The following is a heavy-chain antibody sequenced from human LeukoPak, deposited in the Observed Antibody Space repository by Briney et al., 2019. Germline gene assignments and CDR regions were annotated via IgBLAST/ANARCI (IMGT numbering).Heavy chain of an antibody. CDR1: GGSISSGGYS. CDR2: IYHSGST. Sequence: SETLSLTCTVSGGSISSGGYSWSWIRQPPGKGLEWIGYIYHSGSTYYNPSLKSRVTISVDRSKNQFSLKLSSVTAADTAVYYCARRVGASAFDYWGQGTLVTVSS. D-gene: IGHD1-26*01. CDR3: ARRVGASAFDY. V-gene: IGHV4-30-2*01. J-gene: IGHJ4*02.